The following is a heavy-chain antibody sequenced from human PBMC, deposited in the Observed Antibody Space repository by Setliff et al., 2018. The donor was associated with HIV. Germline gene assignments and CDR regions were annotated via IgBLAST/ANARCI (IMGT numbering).Heavy chain of an antibody. D-gene: IGHD7-27*01. CDR3: AKLGDSTGVYSYFDY. CDR2: IHTSGNT. J-gene: IGHJ4*02. Sequence: SETLSLTCTVSGGSISSGSYYWSWIRQPAGKGLVWIGRIHTSGNTNYNPSLKSRVTISVDTSKNQFSLKLSSVTAADTAVYYCAKLGDSTGVYSYFDYWDQGMLVT. V-gene: IGHV4-61*02. CDR1: GGSISSGSYY.